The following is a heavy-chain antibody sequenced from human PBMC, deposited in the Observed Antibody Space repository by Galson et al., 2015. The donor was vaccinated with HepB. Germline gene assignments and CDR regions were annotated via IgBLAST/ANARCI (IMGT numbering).Heavy chain of an antibody. CDR1: GFTFSSYG. CDR2: ISYDGSNK. CDR3: AKDLAVVVTATPVDY. V-gene: IGHV3-30*18. J-gene: IGHJ4*02. D-gene: IGHD2-21*02. Sequence: SLRLSCAASGFTFSSYGMHWVRQAPGKGLEWVAVISYDGSNKYYADSVKGRFTISRDNSKNTLYLQMNSLRAEDTAVYYCAKDLAVVVTATPVDYWGQGTLVTVSS.